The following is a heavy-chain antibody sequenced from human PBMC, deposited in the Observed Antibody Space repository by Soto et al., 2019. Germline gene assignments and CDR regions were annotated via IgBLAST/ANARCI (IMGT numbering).Heavy chain of an antibody. D-gene: IGHD2-8*01. V-gene: IGHV3-23*01. Sequence: GGSLRLSCAASGFTVGSNYLSWVRQAPDKGLEWVSAISGSGGSTYYADSVKGRFTISRDNSKNTLYLQMNSLRAEDTAVYYCAKDGYCTNGVCYNDYWGQGTLVTVSS. CDR1: GFTVGSNY. J-gene: IGHJ4*02. CDR3: AKDGYCTNGVCYNDY. CDR2: ISGSGGST.